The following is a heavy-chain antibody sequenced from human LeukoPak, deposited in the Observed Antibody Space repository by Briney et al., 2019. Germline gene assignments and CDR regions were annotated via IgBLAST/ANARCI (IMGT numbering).Heavy chain of an antibody. CDR1: GYTFTGYY. Sequence: ASVKVSCKASGYTFTGYYMHWVRQAPGQGLEWMGWINPNSGGTNYAQKFQGRVTMTRGTSISTAYMELSRLRSDDTAVYYCARLTVRGVINPFDYWGQGTLVTVSS. J-gene: IGHJ4*02. V-gene: IGHV1-2*02. CDR3: ARLTVRGVINPFDY. D-gene: IGHD3-10*01. CDR2: INPNSGGT.